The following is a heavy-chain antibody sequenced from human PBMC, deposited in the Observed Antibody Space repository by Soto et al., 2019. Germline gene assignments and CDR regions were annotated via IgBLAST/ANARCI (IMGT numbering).Heavy chain of an antibody. J-gene: IGHJ6*02. CDR3: ASQNPGYYDFWSGYPHDYYYYGMDV. D-gene: IGHD3-3*01. V-gene: IGHV1-2*02. CDR1: GYTFTGYY. CDR2: INPNSGGT. Sequence: ASVKVSCKASGYTFTGYYMHWVRQAPGQGXEWMGWINPNSGGTNYAQKFQGRVTMTRDTSISTAYMELSRLRSDDTAVYYCASQNPGYYDFWSGYPHDYYYYGMDVWGQGTTVTVSS.